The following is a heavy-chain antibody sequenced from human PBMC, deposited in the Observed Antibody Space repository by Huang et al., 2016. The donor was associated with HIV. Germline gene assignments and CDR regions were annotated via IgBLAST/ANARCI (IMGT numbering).Heavy chain of an antibody. D-gene: IGHD6-6*01. CDR1: GYTFTDSN. Sequence: QVQLVQSGAEVKNPGASVRVSCKASGYTFTDSNIHWVRQDPGQGLEWMGWINPKSGGPIYAQRFQCRSTRTRDTTISTVHMDLRRIQSDDTAVYFCARDWSFGSSTSPADWGQGTLVTVSS. V-gene: IGHV1-2*02. CDR3: ARDWSFGSSTSPAD. J-gene: IGHJ4*02. CDR2: INPKSGGP.